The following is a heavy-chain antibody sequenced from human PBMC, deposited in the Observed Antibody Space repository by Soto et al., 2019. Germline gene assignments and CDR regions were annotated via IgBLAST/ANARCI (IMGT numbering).Heavy chain of an antibody. D-gene: IGHD6-13*01. Sequence: GGSLRLSCAASGFTFSSYAMSWVRQAPGKGLEWVSAISGSGGSTYYADSVKGRFTISRDNSKNTLYLQMNSLRAEDTAVYYCAKSLTGYSSSWTPFDYWGQGTLVTVSS. J-gene: IGHJ4*02. CDR1: GFTFSSYA. CDR2: ISGSGGST. CDR3: AKSLTGYSSSWTPFDY. V-gene: IGHV3-23*01.